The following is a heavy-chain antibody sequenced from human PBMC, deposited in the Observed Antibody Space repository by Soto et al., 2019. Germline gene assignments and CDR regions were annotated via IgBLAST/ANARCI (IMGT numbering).Heavy chain of an antibody. CDR2: ISGRGDST. Sequence: GGSLRLSCAASGFTFSTYAVSWVRQAPGKGLEWVSAISGRGDSTYYADSVKGRCTISRDNSKNTMYLQMHSLGADDTAVYYCAKALYDFWSGFSYGLDVWGHGTTVTVSS. V-gene: IGHV3-23*01. D-gene: IGHD3-3*01. J-gene: IGHJ6*02. CDR3: AKALYDFWSGFSYGLDV. CDR1: GFTFSTYA.